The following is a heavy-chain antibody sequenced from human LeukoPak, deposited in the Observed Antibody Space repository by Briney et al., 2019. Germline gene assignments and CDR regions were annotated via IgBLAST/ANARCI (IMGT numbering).Heavy chain of an antibody. Sequence: PGGSLRLSCAASGFTFSSYWMHWVRHAPGKGLVWVSRINSDGSSTNYADSVKGRFTISRDNAKNSLYLQMNSLRAEDTAMYYCARGWNSDYFDYWGQGTLVTVSS. CDR2: INSDGSST. D-gene: IGHD1-7*01. V-gene: IGHV3-74*01. CDR3: ARGWNSDYFDY. CDR1: GFTFSSYW. J-gene: IGHJ4*02.